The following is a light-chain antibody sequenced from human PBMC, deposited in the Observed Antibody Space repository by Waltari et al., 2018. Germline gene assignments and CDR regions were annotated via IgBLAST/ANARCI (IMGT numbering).Light chain of an antibody. CDR3: ATWDDSLNAWV. Sequence: QSVLTQSPSASGTPGQRVTISCSGSSSTIGANYVYWYQQSPGTAPRLLIYRSYQRPSGVPDRFSGSKSGTSASLAISGLRSEDEADYYCATWDDSLNAWVFGGGTRLTAL. CDR1: SSTIGANY. CDR2: RSY. J-gene: IGLJ3*02. V-gene: IGLV1-47*01.